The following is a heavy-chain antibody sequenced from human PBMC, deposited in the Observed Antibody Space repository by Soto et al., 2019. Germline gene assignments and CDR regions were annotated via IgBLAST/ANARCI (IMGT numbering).Heavy chain of an antibody. CDR1: GFTFSDYY. J-gene: IGHJ4*02. Sequence: PGGSLRLSCAASGFTFSDYYMDWVRQAPGKGLEWVGRIRNKAESYTTKYAASVKDRFIISRDDSENSLYLQMNSLKTEDTAVYYCARDNRGSYDYWGQGTTVTVSS. CDR2: IRNKAESYTT. CDR3: ARDNRGSYDY. V-gene: IGHV3-72*01. D-gene: IGHD1-26*01.